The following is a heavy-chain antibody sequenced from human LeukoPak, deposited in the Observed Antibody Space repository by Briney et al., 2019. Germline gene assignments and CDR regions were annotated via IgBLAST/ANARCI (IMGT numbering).Heavy chain of an antibody. CDR1: GYTLTSYD. V-gene: IGHV1-8*03. J-gene: IGHJ6*03. CDR3: ARGLEGCSGGSCYTARYYYYMDV. CDR2: MNPNSGNT. D-gene: IGHD2-15*01. Sequence: ASVKVSCKASGYTLTSYDINWVRQATGQGLEWMGWMNPNSGNTGYAQKFQGRVTITRNTSISTAYMELSSLRSEDTAVYYCARGLEGCSGGSCYTARYYYYMDVWGKGTTVTVSS.